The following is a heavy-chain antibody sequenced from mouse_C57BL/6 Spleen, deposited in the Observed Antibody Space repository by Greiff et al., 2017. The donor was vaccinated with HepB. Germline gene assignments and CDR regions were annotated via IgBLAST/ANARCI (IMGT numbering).Heavy chain of an antibody. CDR3: ARRGGSSYEWYFDV. J-gene: IGHJ1*03. Sequence: EVQLQESGPVLVKPGASVKMSCKASGYTFTDYYMNWVKQSHGKSLEWIGVINPYNGGTSYNQNFKGKATLTVDKSSSQAYMELNSLTSEDSAVYYGARRGGSSYEWYFDVWGTGTTVTVSS. D-gene: IGHD1-1*01. CDR1: GYTFTDYY. V-gene: IGHV1-19*01. CDR2: INPYNGGT.